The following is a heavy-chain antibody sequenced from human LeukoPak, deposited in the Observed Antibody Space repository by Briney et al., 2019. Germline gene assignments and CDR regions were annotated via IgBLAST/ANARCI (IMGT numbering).Heavy chain of an antibody. J-gene: IGHJ4*02. CDR2: ISVSGGST. CDR1: GFTFSSYA. Sequence: PGGSLRLSCAAAGFTFSSYAMSWVRQAPGKGLEWGSAISVSGGSTSYAAPVKGRFTISRDNSKNTLYLQMNSLRAEDTAVYYCAKASNTYYYDSSGIYWGQGTLVTVSS. V-gene: IGHV3-23*01. D-gene: IGHD3-22*01. CDR3: AKASNTYYYDSSGIY.